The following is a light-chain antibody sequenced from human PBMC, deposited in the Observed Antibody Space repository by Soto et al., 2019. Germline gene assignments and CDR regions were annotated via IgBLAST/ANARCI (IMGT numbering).Light chain of an antibody. J-gene: IGKJ4*01. CDR2: AGS. Sequence: DIPMTQSPSSLSASVGDRVTITCRASQSISIYVNWYQQKPGEAPILLIYAGSSLQSGVPSRFGGSGSGTDFTLTITSLQPEDFATYYCQQSYSTPTFGGGTKVEIK. CDR3: QQSYSTPT. CDR1: QSISIY. V-gene: IGKV1-39*01.